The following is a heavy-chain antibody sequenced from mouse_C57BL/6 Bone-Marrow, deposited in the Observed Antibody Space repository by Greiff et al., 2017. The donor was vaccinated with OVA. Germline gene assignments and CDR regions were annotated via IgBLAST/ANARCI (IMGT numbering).Heavy chain of an antibody. J-gene: IGHJ3*01. CDR1: GYTFTSYW. CDR2: IDPSDSET. Sequence: VQLQQPGAELVRPGSSVKLSCKASGYTFTSYWMHWVKQRPIQGLEWIGNIDPSDSETHYNPKFKDKATLTVDKSSSTAYMQLSSLTSEDSAVYYWAREDYGYDAGCAYWGQGTLVTVSA. D-gene: IGHD2-2*01. CDR3: AREDYGYDAGCAY. V-gene: IGHV1-52*01.